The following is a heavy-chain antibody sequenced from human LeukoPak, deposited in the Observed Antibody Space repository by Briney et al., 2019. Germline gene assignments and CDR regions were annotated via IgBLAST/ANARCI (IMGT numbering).Heavy chain of an antibody. J-gene: IGHJ3*02. Sequence: ASVKVSCKASGYTFTGYYMHWVRQAPGQGLEWMGWINPNSGGTNYAQKFQGRVTMTRDMSTSTVYMELSSLRSEDTAVYYCARDQSGGRVGAFDIWGQGTMVTVSS. CDR3: ARDQSGGRVGAFDI. V-gene: IGHV1-2*02. CDR1: GYTFTGYY. D-gene: IGHD2-15*01. CDR2: INPNSGGT.